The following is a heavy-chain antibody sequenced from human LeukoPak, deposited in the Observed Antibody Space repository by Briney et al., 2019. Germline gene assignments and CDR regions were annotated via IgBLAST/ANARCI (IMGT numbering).Heavy chain of an antibody. CDR1: GFTFSSYG. V-gene: IGHV3-30*18. CDR2: ISYDGSNK. CDR3: AKDRGSGAALGGWFDP. Sequence: GGSLRLSCAASGFTFSSYGMHWVRQAPGKGLEWVAVISYDGSNKYYADSVKGRFTISRDNSKNTLYLQMNSLRAEDTAVYYCAKDRGSGAALGGWFDPWGQGTLVTVSS. J-gene: IGHJ5*02. D-gene: IGHD3-10*01.